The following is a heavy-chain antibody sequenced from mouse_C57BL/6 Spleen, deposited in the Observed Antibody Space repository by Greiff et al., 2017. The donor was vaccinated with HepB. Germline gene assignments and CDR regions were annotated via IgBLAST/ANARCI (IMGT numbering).Heavy chain of an antibody. D-gene: IGHD1-1*01. J-gene: IGHJ2*01. V-gene: IGHV1-69*01. Sequence: VQLQQPGAELVMPGASVKLSCKASGYTFTSYWMHWVKQRPGQGLEWIGEIDPSDSYTNYNQKFKGKSTLTVENSSSTAYMQLSSLTSEDSAVYYCASSGYYGSLYYFDYWGQGTTLTVSS. CDR2: IDPSDSYT. CDR3: ASSGYYGSLYYFDY. CDR1: GYTFTSYW.